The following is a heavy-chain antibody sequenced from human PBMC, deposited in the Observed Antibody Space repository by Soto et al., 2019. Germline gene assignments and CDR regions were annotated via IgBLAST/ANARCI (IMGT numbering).Heavy chain of an antibody. J-gene: IGHJ6*02. CDR2: IYYSGST. D-gene: IGHD5-12*01. CDR3: QRPYSGFDNGLDV. CDR1: GDSIRSYY. V-gene: IGHV4-59*01. Sequence: SETQSLTCTVAGDSIRSYYWTWIRQPPGKGLELIGYIYYSGSTRYNPSLKSRVTISVDMSKNQFSLKLSSVISADTAVYYCQRPYSGFDNGLDVCGQGTGVTVSS.